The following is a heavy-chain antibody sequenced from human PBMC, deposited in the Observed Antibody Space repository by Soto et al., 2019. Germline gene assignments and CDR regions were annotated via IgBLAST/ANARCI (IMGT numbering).Heavy chain of an antibody. V-gene: IGHV3-11*01. J-gene: IGHJ4*02. D-gene: IGHD3-22*01. Sequence: GSLRLSCAASGFTFSDYYTSWIRQAPGKGLEWVSYISSSGSTIYYADSVKGRFTISRDNAKNSLYLQMNSLRAEDTAVYYCASYDSSGYRYYYFDYWGQGTLVTVSS. CDR1: GFTFSDYY. CDR2: ISSSGSTI. CDR3: ASYDSSGYRYYYFDY.